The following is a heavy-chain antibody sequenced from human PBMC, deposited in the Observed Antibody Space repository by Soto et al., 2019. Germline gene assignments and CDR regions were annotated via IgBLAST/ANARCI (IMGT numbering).Heavy chain of an antibody. V-gene: IGHV4-30-4*01. D-gene: IGHD1-7*01. CDR1: GGSISSGDYN. J-gene: IGHJ4*02. CDR3: AGSGTGTTLVPY. CDR2: NYYSGST. Sequence: SETLSLTCTVSGGSISSGDYNWIWIRQPPGKGLEWIGYNYYSGSTYYYPSLKRRVTKSVDTSKNQFSLKLSSVTAADTAVYYYAGSGTGTTLVPYWGQGTLVTVSS.